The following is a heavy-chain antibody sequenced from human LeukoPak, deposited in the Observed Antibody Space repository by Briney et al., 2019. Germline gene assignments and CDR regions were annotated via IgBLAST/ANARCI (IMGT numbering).Heavy chain of an antibody. D-gene: IGHD3-9*01. V-gene: IGHV4-34*01. CDR1: GGSFSGYY. Sequence: PSETLSLTCAVYGGSFSGYYWSWIRQPPGKGLQWIGESNHSGGTNYNSSLKSRVTISVDTSKNQFSLKLSSVTAADTAVYYCARYRYFDWFDPWGQGTLVTVSS. J-gene: IGHJ5*02. CDR2: SNHSGGT. CDR3: ARYRYFDWFDP.